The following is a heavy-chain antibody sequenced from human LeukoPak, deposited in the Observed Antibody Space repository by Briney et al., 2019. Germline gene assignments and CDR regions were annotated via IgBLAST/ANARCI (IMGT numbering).Heavy chain of an antibody. Sequence: GGSLRLSCVASGFTFSRNGMYWVRQAPGKGLEWVALIWYDGSNEYYADSVKGRFTISRDNAKNSLYLQMNSLRADDTAVYYCARFAAGGSYYYYMDVWGKGTTVTVSS. CDR2: IWYDGSNE. V-gene: IGHV3-33*07. CDR1: GFTFSRNG. D-gene: IGHD6-25*01. CDR3: ARFAAGGSYYYYMDV. J-gene: IGHJ6*03.